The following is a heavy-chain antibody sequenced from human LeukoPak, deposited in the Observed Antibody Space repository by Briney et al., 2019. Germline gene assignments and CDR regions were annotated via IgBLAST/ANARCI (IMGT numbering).Heavy chain of an antibody. D-gene: IGHD2-15*01. J-gene: IGHJ3*02. CDR3: ASIGQWYVGAFDI. CDR2: IYYSGST. Sequence: PSETLSLTCTVSGGSISSSSYYWGWIRQPPGKWLEWIGSIYYSGSTYYNPSLKSRVTLSVDTSKNQFSLKLSSVTAADTAVYYCASIGQWYVGAFDIWGQGTMVTVSS. V-gene: IGHV4-39*07. CDR1: GGSISSSSYY.